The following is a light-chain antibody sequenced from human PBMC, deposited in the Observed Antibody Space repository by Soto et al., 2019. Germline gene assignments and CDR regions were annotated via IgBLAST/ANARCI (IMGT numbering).Light chain of an antibody. J-gene: IGLJ1*01. V-gene: IGLV2-14*01. CDR1: TSDIGTYNF. CDR2: EVT. Sequence: QSVLTQPASVSGSPGQSVTISCTGTTSDIGTYNFVSWYQQHPGKAPKLMIYEVTNRPSGVSNRFSGSKSGNTASLTISGLQLEDEAVYYCSSYTTGSTLPWVFGTGTKVTVL. CDR3: SSYTTGSTLPWV.